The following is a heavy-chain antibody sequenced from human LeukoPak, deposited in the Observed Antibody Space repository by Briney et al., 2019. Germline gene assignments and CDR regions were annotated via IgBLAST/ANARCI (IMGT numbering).Heavy chain of an antibody. J-gene: IGHJ4*02. CDR3: ARGGVLWFGEYTYFDY. CDR1: GGSISSYY. Sequence: PSETLSLTCTVSGGSISSYYWSWIRQPPGKGLEWIGYIYYSGSTNYNPSLKSRVTISVDTSKNQFSLKLSSVTAADTAVYYCARGGVLWFGEYTYFDYWGQGTLVTVSS. CDR2: IYYSGST. V-gene: IGHV4-59*01. D-gene: IGHD3-10*01.